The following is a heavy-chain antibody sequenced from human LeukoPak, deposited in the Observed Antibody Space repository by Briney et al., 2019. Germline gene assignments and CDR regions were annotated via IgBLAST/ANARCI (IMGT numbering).Heavy chain of an antibody. D-gene: IGHD3-10*01. V-gene: IGHV4-34*01. CDR2: INHSGST. J-gene: IGHJ6*02. CDR3: ARGDYHGSGSYYASDYYGLDV. CDR1: GGSFSGYY. Sequence: PSETLSLTCAVYGGSFSGYYWSWIRQPPGKGLEWIGEINHSGSTNYNPSLKSRVTISVDTSKNQVSLKVNSVTAADTAVYYCARGDYHGSGSYYASDYYGLDVWGQGTSVTVSS.